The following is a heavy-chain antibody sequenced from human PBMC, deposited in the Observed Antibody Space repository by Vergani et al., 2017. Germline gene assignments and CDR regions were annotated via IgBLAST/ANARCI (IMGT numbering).Heavy chain of an antibody. CDR1: GASIRSSNYY. J-gene: IGHJ5*02. Sequence: QLQLQESGPGLVKPSATLSLTCSVSGASIRSSNYYWGWLRQPPGKGLEWIASIYYSGSTYYNPSLKSRVTISVDTSKNQFSLELSSVTAADTAVYFCARHSTVEWLVKLGWIDPWGQGTMVTVSS. CDR2: IYYSGST. D-gene: IGHD6-19*01. CDR3: ARHSTVEWLVKLGWIDP. V-gene: IGHV4-39*01.